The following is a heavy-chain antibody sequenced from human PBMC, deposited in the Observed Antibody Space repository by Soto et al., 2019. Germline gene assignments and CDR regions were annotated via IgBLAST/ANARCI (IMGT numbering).Heavy chain of an antibody. CDR2: IDPTDSYA. Sequence: PGESLKISCRVSGYSFTSYWISWVRQMPGKGLEWMGRIDPTDSYANYSPSFQGHVTFSVDRSINTAYLQWSSLKAPDTAVYYCAIAAHLVGAIDYYFDYWGQGTLVTVSS. J-gene: IGHJ4*02. CDR1: GYSFTSYW. CDR3: AIAAHLVGAIDYYFDY. V-gene: IGHV5-10-1*01. D-gene: IGHD1-26*01.